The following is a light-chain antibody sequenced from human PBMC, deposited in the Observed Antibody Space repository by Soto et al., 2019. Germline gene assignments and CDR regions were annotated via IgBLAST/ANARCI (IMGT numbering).Light chain of an antibody. Sequence: QSVLTQPPSASGTPGQRVTISCSGSRSNIGSNTVNWYQHLPGTAPKLLIYSNNQRPSGVPDRFSGSKSGTSASLAISGLQSEDEADYYCATWDDSLNGWVFGGGTQLTVL. CDR1: RSNIGSNT. CDR3: ATWDDSLNGWV. J-gene: IGLJ3*02. CDR2: SNN. V-gene: IGLV1-44*01.